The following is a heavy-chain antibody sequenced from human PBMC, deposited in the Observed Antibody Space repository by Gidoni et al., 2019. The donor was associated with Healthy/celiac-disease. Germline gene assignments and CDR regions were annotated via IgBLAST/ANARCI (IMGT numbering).Heavy chain of an antibody. CDR3: ARSQWLVFGVDY. V-gene: IGHV3-33*01. J-gene: IGHJ4*02. Sequence: QVQLVESGGGVVQPGTSLRLSCAASGFTFSSYGMHWVRQAPGKGLEWVAVIWYDGNNKYYADSVKGRFTISRDNSKNTLYLQMNSLRAEDTAVYYCARSQWLVFGVDYWGQGTLVTVSS. CDR1: GFTFSSYG. CDR2: IWYDGNNK. D-gene: IGHD6-19*01.